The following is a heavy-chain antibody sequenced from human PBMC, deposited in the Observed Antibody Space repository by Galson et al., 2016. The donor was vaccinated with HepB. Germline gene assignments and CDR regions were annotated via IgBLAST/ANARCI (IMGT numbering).Heavy chain of an antibody. CDR1: GFTFSSYA. D-gene: IGHD6-19*01. V-gene: IGHV3-23*01. CDR2: IFGSGGTS. J-gene: IGHJ3*02. Sequence: SLRLSCAASGFTFSSYAMTWVRQAPGKGLAWVSGIFGSGGTSYYADSVKGRFTISRDNSKNTLYVQLDSLRVEDSAVYYCAKALYSSPFVSAYDIWGQGTMVTVSS. CDR3: AKALYSSPFVSAYDI.